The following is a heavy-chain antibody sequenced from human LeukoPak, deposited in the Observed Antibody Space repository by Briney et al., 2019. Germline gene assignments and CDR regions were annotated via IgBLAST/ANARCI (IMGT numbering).Heavy chain of an antibody. Sequence: ASVKVSCKASGYTFTSYAMHWVRQAPGQRLEWMGWINAGNGNTKYSQKFQSRVTITRDTSASTAYMELSSLRSEDTAVYYCARVRFGYCSSTSCYTGYYYGMDVWGQGTTVTVSS. J-gene: IGHJ6*02. D-gene: IGHD2-2*02. CDR3: ARVRFGYCSSTSCYTGYYYGMDV. V-gene: IGHV1-3*01. CDR1: GYTFTSYA. CDR2: INAGNGNT.